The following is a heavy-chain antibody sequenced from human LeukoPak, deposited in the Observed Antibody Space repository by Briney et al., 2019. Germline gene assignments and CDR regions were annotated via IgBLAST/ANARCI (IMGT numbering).Heavy chain of an antibody. Sequence: SETLSLTCAVYGGSFSGYYWSWIRQPPGKGLEWIGEINHSGSTNYNPSLKSRVTISVDTFKNQFSLKLSSVTAADTAVYYCARDSSWAFDYWGQGTLVTVSS. CDR1: GGSFSGYY. CDR2: INHSGST. V-gene: IGHV4-34*01. J-gene: IGHJ4*02. D-gene: IGHD6-13*01. CDR3: ARDSSWAFDY.